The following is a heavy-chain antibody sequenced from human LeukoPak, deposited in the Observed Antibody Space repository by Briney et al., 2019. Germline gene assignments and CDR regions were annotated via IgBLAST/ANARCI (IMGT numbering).Heavy chain of an antibody. V-gene: IGHV3-48*03. CDR1: GFTFSSYD. D-gene: IGHD2-15*01. Sequence: GGSLRLSCAASGFTFSSYDMNWVRQAPGKGPEWISYISGGRDTMYYADSVKGRFTSSRDNAKNSLFLQMNSLRAVDTAVYYCVRGGRIQYFDYWGQGTPVTVSS. CDR2: ISGGRDTM. CDR3: VRGGRIQYFDY. J-gene: IGHJ4*02.